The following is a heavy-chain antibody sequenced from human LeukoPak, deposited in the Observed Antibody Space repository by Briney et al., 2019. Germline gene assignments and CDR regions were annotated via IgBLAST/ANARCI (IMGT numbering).Heavy chain of an antibody. J-gene: IGHJ4*02. CDR3: ARARGTYYYDSSGYNNDY. Sequence: GGSLRLSCAASGFTLSSYSMNWVRQAPGKGLEWVSSISSSSSYIYYADSVKGRFTISRDNAKNSLYLQMNSLRAEDTAVYYCARARGTYYYDSSGYNNDYWGQGTLVTVSS. D-gene: IGHD3-22*01. V-gene: IGHV3-21*01. CDR2: ISSSSSYI. CDR1: GFTLSSYS.